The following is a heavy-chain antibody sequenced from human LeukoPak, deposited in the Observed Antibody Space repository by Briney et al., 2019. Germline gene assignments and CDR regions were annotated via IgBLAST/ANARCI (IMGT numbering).Heavy chain of an antibody. V-gene: IGHV1-24*01. CDR2: FDPEDGET. CDR3: ARAPLLWFGESLFDY. Sequence: ASVKVSCKVSGYTLTELSMHWVRQAPGKGLEWMGGFDPEDGETIYAQKFQGRVTMTEDTSTDTAYMELSSLRSEDTAVYYCARAPLLWFGESLFDYWGQGTLVTVSS. J-gene: IGHJ4*02. D-gene: IGHD3-10*01. CDR1: GYTLTELS.